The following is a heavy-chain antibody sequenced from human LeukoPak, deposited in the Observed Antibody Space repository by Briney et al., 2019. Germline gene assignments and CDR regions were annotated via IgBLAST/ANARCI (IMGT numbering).Heavy chain of an antibody. V-gene: IGHV1-3*01. CDR2: INAGNGNT. CDR1: GGTFSSYA. J-gene: IGHJ4*02. Sequence: ASVKVSCKASGGTFSSYAISWVRQAPGQGLEWMGWINAGNGNTEYSQKFQGRVTITRDTSASTAYMELSSLRSEDTAVYYCARDKGAYCGGDCPIDYWGQGTLVTVSS. D-gene: IGHD2-21*02. CDR3: ARDKGAYCGGDCPIDY.